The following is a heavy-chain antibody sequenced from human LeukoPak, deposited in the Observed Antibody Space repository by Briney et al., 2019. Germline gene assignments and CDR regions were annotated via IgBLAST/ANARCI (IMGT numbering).Heavy chain of an antibody. V-gene: IGHV3-7*01. CDR3: ARDELEMATIDPSFDY. CDR2: INQDGTMK. Sequence: GGSLRLFCGASGFAFSGYWMTWVRQAPGKGLEWVANINQDGTMKNYVGSVKGRFTISRDNAKNSLYLQMNSLRAEDTAVYYCARDELEMATIDPSFDYWGQGTLVTVSS. D-gene: IGHD5-24*01. J-gene: IGHJ4*02. CDR1: GFAFSGYW.